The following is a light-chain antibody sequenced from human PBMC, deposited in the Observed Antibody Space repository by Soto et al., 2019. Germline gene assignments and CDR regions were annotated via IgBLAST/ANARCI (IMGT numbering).Light chain of an antibody. CDR3: SSYTSTSKVL. V-gene: IGLV2-14*03. Sequence: QSVLTQPASVSGSPGQSITISCTGTSSDVGGYNYVSWYQQHPGKAPKLMIHDVNKRPSGISDRFSGSKSGNTASLTISGLRSADEADYYCSSYTSTSKVLFGGGTKVTVL. CDR2: DVN. CDR1: SSDVGGYNY. J-gene: IGLJ2*01.